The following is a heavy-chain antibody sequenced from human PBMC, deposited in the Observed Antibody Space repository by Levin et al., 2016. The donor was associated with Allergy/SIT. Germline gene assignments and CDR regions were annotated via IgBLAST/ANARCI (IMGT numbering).Heavy chain of an antibody. CDR1: GGSFSGYY. V-gene: IGHV4-34*01. Sequence: SETLSLTCTVYGGSFSGYYWSWIRQPPGKGLEWIGEINHSGSTNYNPSLKSRVTISVDTSKNQFSLKLSSVTAADTAVYYCARPRGVRGTYRTWFDPWGQGTLVTVSS. D-gene: IGHD1-1*01. J-gene: IGHJ5*02. CDR3: ARPRGVRGTYRTWFDP. CDR2: INHSGST.